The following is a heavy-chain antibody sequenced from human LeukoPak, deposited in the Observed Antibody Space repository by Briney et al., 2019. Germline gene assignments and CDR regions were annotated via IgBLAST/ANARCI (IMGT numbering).Heavy chain of an antibody. V-gene: IGHV4-34*01. CDR1: GGSFSGYY. Sequence: SETLSLTCAVYGGSFSGYYWSWIRQPPGKGLEWIGEINHSGSTNYNPSLKSRVTISVDTSKNQFSLNLSSVTAADTAVYYCARGIIVVPAAMGQGYYYYMDVWGKGTTVTVSS. D-gene: IGHD2-2*01. CDR3: ARGIIVVPAAMGQGYYYYMDV. J-gene: IGHJ6*03. CDR2: INHSGST.